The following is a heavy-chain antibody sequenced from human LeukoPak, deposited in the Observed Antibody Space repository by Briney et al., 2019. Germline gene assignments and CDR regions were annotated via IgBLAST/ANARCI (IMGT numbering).Heavy chain of an antibody. CDR3: APEGGGYILFGY. CDR2: ISYDGSNK. CDR1: GFTFSSYG. J-gene: IGHJ4*02. D-gene: IGHD5-24*01. Sequence: PGRSLRLSCAAPGFTFSSYGMHWVRQAPGKGLEWVAVISYDGSNKYYADSVKGRFTISRDNSKNTLNLQMNSLRVEGTAVYYCAPEGGGYILFGYWGQGTLVTVSS. V-gene: IGHV3-30*03.